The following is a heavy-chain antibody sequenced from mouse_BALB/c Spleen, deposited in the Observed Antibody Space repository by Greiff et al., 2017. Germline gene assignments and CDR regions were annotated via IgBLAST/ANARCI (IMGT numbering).Heavy chain of an antibody. CDR3: TREGDAMDY. J-gene: IGHJ2*01. D-gene: IGHD1-1*02. CDR1: GYTFTSYW. CDR2: IYPGSGST. Sequence: LQQPGSELVRPGASVKLSCKASGYTFTSYWMHWVKQRPGQGLEWIGNIYPGSGSTNYDEKFKSKATLTVDTSSSTAYMQLSSLTSEDSAVYYCTREGDAMDYWGQGTTLTVSS. V-gene: IGHV1S22*01.